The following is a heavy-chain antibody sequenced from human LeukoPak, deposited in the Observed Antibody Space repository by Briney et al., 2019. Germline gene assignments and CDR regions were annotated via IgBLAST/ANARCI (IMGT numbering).Heavy chain of an antibody. CDR1: GFTFSNYA. V-gene: IGHV3-23*01. CDR2: ISGSGGST. CDR3: WKEGRGMGAATIDY. Sequence: GGSLRLSCAASGFTFSNYAMSWVRQAPGTGLEWGSGISGSGGSTYYADSVGRFSNSRDNSKNTLYLQMTSLRAEDTAVYYCWKEGRGMGAATIDYWGQGTLVTVSS. J-gene: IGHJ4*02. D-gene: IGHD1-26*01.